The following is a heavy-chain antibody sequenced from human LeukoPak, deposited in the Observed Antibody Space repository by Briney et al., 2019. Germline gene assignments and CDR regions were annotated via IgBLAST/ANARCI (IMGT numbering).Heavy chain of an antibody. D-gene: IGHD7-27*01. Sequence: SETLSLTCTVSGASISSGGYYWSWIRQHPGKGLEWIGNIYYSGSTYNNPSLMSRVTISVDVSKNQFSLKLSSVTAADTAVYYCARDLRDWGVRHFDLWGRGTLVTVSS. CDR2: IYYSGST. CDR1: GASISSGGYY. V-gene: IGHV4-31*03. J-gene: IGHJ2*01. CDR3: ARDLRDWGVRHFDL.